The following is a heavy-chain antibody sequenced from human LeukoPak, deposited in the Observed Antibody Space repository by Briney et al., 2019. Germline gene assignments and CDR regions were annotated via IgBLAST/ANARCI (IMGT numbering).Heavy chain of an antibody. D-gene: IGHD5-24*01. J-gene: IGHJ4*02. CDR1: GGSISGSNYY. CDR3: ARHEEEDGYNAKTFHY. Sequence: SETLFLTCTVSGGSISGSNYYWGWIRQPPGMGLEWIGSIYYSGRTYYNPSLKSRVTISVDTSKNQFSLRLSSVTAADTAVYYCARHEEEDGYNAKTFHYWGQGTLVTVSS. V-gene: IGHV4-39*01. CDR2: IYYSGRT.